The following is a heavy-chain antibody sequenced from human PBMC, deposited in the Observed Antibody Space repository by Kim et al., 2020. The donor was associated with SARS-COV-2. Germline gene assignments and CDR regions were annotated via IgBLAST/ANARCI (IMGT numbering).Heavy chain of an antibody. Sequence: SETLSLTSTVSGGSISSYYWSWIRQPPGKGLEWIGYIYYSGSTNYNPSLKSRVTISVDTSKNQFSLKLSSVTAADTAVYYCARAVVRGVINAPKYFDYWGQGTLVTVSS. D-gene: IGHD3-10*01. CDR3: ARAVVRGVINAPKYFDY. V-gene: IGHV4-59*01. J-gene: IGHJ4*02. CDR1: GGSISSYY. CDR2: IYYSGST.